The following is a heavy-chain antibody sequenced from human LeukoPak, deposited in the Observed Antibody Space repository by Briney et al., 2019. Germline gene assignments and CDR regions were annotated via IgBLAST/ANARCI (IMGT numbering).Heavy chain of an antibody. D-gene: IGHD6-13*01. CDR3: ARRGIAAAGPNYFDY. Sequence: SETLSLTCTVSGGSISSYYWSWIRQPPGKGLEWIGYIYYSGNTNYNPSLKSRVTISVDTSKNQFSLKLSSVTAADTAVYYCARRGIAAAGPNYFDYWGQGTLVTVSS. CDR2: IYYSGNT. J-gene: IGHJ4*02. CDR1: GGSISSYY. V-gene: IGHV4-59*08.